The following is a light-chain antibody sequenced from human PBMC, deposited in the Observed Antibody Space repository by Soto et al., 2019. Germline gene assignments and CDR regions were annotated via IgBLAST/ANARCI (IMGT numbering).Light chain of an antibody. V-gene: IGKV1-39*01. Sequence: DIQMTQSPSSLSASVGDRVTITCRASQSISGYLNWYQKKSGQAPRLLMYAASSLQSGVPSRFSGSGSGTDFTLTISSLQPEDSATYYCQQSDSMPWTFGQGTKVESK. J-gene: IGKJ1*01. CDR1: QSISGY. CDR2: AAS. CDR3: QQSDSMPWT.